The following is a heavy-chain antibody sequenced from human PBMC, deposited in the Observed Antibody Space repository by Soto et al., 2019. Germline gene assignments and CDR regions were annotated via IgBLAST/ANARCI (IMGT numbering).Heavy chain of an antibody. CDR1: GFTFSSYW. J-gene: IGHJ6*02. Sequence: GGSLRLSCAASGFTFSSYWMSWVRQAPGKGLEWVANIKQDGSGKYYVDSVKGRFTISRDNAKNSLYLQMNSLRAEDTAVYYCARDGGYCTTGVCYYYGMDVWGQGTTVTVSS. CDR2: IKQDGSGK. V-gene: IGHV3-7*03. D-gene: IGHD2-8*01. CDR3: ARDGGYCTTGVCYYYGMDV.